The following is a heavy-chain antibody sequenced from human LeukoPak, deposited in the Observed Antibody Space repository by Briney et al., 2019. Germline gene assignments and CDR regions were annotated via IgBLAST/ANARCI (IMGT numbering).Heavy chain of an antibody. Sequence: HPGGSLRLSXAASGFTFGSYGMHWVRQAPGKGLEWVAFIRYDGSNKYYADSVKGRFTISRDNSKNTLYLQMNSLRAEDTAVYYCAKDPQKWESYFDYWGQGTLVTVSS. CDR3: AKDPQKWESYFDY. J-gene: IGHJ4*02. D-gene: IGHD1-26*01. V-gene: IGHV3-30*02. CDR2: IRYDGSNK. CDR1: GFTFGSYG.